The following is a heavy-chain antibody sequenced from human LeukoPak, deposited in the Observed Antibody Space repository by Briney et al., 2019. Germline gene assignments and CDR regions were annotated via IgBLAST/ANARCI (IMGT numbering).Heavy chain of an antibody. CDR1: GFALTTYA. CDR2: IRIGGGGT. J-gene: IGHJ5*02. D-gene: IGHD6-13*01. CDR3: ARCMVLSQGWCNWFDP. Sequence: PGGSLRLSCAASGFALTTYAMTWVRQAPAKGLECGSSIRIGGGGTYYADSVKGRFTISRDNSENTLHLQMNNLRVEDTARYFCARCMVLSQGWCNWFDPWGQGTLVTVSS. V-gene: IGHV3-23*01.